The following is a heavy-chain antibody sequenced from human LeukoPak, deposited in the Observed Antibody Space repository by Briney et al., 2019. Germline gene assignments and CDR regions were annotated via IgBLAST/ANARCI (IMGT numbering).Heavy chain of an antibody. D-gene: IGHD5-12*01. Sequence: SVKVSCKASGGTFSSYTISWVRQAPGQGLEWMGRIIPILGIANYAQKFQGRVTITADKSTSTAYMELSSPRSEDTAVYYCARGEQWLRPYDYWGQGTLVTVSS. CDR2: IIPILGIA. CDR3: ARGEQWLRPYDY. V-gene: IGHV1-69*02. CDR1: GGTFSSYT. J-gene: IGHJ4*02.